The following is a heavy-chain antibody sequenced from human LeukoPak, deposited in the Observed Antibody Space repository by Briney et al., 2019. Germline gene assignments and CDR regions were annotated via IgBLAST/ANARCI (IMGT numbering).Heavy chain of an antibody. J-gene: IGHJ6*02. V-gene: IGHV3-30*18. CDR3: AKELYCGGDCYGMDV. Sequence: GGSLRLSCAASGFTFSSYGMHWVRQAPGKGLEWVAVISYDGSNKYYADSVKGRFTISRDNSENTLYLQMNSLRAEDTAVYYCAKELYCGGDCYGMDVWGQGTTVTVSS. CDR1: GFTFSSYG. D-gene: IGHD2-21*01. CDR2: ISYDGSNK.